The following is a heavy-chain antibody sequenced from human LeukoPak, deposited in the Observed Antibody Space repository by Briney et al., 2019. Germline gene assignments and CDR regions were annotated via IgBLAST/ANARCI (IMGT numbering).Heavy chain of an antibody. CDR2: TPYSGST. Sequence: SETLSLTCTVSGVSISSYYWSWIRQPPGRGLEWIAYTPYSGSTNYNPSLKSRVTISLDTSKNQFSLNLNSVTVADTAVYYCARGSGGSGANFDNWGQGTLVTVSS. V-gene: IGHV4-59*01. D-gene: IGHD3-10*01. J-gene: IGHJ4*02. CDR3: ARGSGGSGANFDN. CDR1: GVSISSYY.